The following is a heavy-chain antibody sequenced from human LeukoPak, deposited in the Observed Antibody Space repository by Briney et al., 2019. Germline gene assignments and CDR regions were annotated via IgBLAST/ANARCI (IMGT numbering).Heavy chain of an antibody. CDR1: GFTFDDYA. V-gene: IGHV3-9*01. CDR2: ISWNCGSI. CDR3: AKDFSLGVYYYGMDV. Sequence: GGSLRLSWAAAGFTFDDYAMHWVRQAPGKGLEWVLGISWNCGSIGYADSVKGRFTISRDNAKNSLYLQMNSLRAEDTALYYCAKDFSLGVYYYGMDVWGQGTTVTVSS. J-gene: IGHJ6*02.